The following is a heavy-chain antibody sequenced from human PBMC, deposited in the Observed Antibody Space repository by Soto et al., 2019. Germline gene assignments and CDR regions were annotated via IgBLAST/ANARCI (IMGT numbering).Heavy chain of an antibody. J-gene: IGHJ5*02. D-gene: IGHD3-22*01. V-gene: IGHV4-59*01. Sequence: SETLSLTCTVSGVSISSYYWSWIRQPPGKGLEWIGYIYYSGSTNYNPSLKSRVTISVDTSKNQFSLKLSSVTAADTAVYYCARGYYYDSSGYPAFDPWGQGTLVTVSS. CDR1: GVSISSYY. CDR2: IYYSGST. CDR3: ARGYYYDSSGYPAFDP.